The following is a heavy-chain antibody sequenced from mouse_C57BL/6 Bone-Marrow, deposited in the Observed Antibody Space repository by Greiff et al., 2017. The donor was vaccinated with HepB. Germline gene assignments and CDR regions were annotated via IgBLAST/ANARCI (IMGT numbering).Heavy chain of an antibody. D-gene: IGHD4-1*01. CDR3: ARWETGTRKCGFAY. V-gene: IGHV1-19*01. CDR1: GYTFTDYY. J-gene: IGHJ3*01. Sequence: EVQLQQSGPVLVKPGASVKMSCKASGYTFTDYYMNWVKQSHGKSLEWIGVINPYNGGTSYNQKFKGKATLTVDKSSSTAYMELNSLTSEDSAVYYCARWETGTRKCGFAYWGQGTLVTVSA. CDR2: INPYNGGT.